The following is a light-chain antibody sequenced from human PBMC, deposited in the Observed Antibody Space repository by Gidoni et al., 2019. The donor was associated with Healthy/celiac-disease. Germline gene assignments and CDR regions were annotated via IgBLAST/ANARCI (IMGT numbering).Light chain of an antibody. CDR3: QQYGSSLYT. J-gene: IGKJ2*01. CDR2: GAS. V-gene: IGKV3-20*01. Sequence: EIVLTQSPGTLSLSPWERATLSCRASQSVSSSYLAWYQQKPGQAPRLLIYGASSRATGIPDRCSGSGSGTDFTLTISRLEPEDVVVYYCQQYGSSLYTFGQGTKLEIK. CDR1: QSVSSSY.